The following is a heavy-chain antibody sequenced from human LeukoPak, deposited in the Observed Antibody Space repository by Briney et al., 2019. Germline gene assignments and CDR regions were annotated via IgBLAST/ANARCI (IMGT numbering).Heavy chain of an antibody. D-gene: IGHD5-12*01. CDR1: GYTFTSYG. Sequence: ASVKVSCKASGYTFTSYGISWVRQAPGQGLEWMGWISAYNGNTNYAQKLQGRVTMTTDTSTSTAYMELRSLRSDDTAVYYCAYSRYSGYGLSGLAYWGQGTLVTVSS. V-gene: IGHV1-18*01. CDR3: AYSRYSGYGLSGLAY. J-gene: IGHJ4*02. CDR2: ISAYNGNT.